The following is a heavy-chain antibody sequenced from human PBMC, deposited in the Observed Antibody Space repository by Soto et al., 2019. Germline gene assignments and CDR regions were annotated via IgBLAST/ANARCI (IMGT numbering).Heavy chain of an antibody. CDR1: GFTFSSYA. J-gene: IGHJ4*02. CDR2: ISGSGGST. D-gene: IGHD3-22*01. CDR3: AKAPYYYDSSGYPQYYFDY. V-gene: IGHV3-23*01. Sequence: GSLRLSCAASGFTFSSYAMSWVRQAPGKGLEWVSAISGSGGSTYYADSVKGRSTISRDNSKNTLYLQMNSLRAEDTAVYYCAKAPYYYDSSGYPQYYFDYWGQGTLVTVSS.